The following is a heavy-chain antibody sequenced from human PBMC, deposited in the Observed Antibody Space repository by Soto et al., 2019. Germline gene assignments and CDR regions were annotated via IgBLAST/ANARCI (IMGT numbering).Heavy chain of an antibody. CDR3: ARDRGYSSSHLGGMDV. J-gene: IGHJ6*02. Sequence: QVLLVQSGAEVKKPGSSVKVSCKASGGTFSSYAISWVRQAPGQGLEWMGGIIPIFGTANYAQKFQGRVTITADESTSTADMELSSLRSEDTAVYYCARDRGYSSSHLGGMDVWGQGTTVTVSS. D-gene: IGHD6-13*01. CDR1: GGTFSSYA. CDR2: IIPIFGTA. V-gene: IGHV1-69*01.